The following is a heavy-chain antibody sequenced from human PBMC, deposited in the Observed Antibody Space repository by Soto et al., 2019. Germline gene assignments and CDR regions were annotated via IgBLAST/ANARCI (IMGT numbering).Heavy chain of an antibody. CDR2: ISSSTTYI. V-gene: IGHV3-21*01. D-gene: IGHD2-21*01. CDR3: ARDPVGVDSTFFFDS. J-gene: IGHJ4*02. Sequence: LRLSCAASGFTFSYYSMTWVRQSPGRGLEWVSSISSSTTYISYADSVRGRFTISRDNAKNSLYLQMSSLRADDTAVYYCARDPVGVDSTFFFDSWGQGTLVTVSS. CDR1: GFTFSYYS.